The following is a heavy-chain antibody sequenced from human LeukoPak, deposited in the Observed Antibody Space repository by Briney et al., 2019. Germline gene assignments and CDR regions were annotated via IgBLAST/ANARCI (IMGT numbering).Heavy chain of an antibody. V-gene: IGHV1-2*02. CDR3: ARGYCSSTSCSVFDY. Sequence: ASVKVSCKASGGTFSSYAISWVRQAPGQGLEWMGGIIPNSGGTNYAQKFQGRVTITRDTSISTAYMELSRLRSDDTAVYYCARGYCSSTSCSVFDYWGQGTLVTVSS. CDR1: GGTFSSYA. D-gene: IGHD2-2*01. CDR2: IIPNSGGT. J-gene: IGHJ4*02.